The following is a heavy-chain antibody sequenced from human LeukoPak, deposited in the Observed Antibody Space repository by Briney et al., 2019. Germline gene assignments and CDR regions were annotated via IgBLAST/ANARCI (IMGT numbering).Heavy chain of an antibody. D-gene: IGHD3-22*01. J-gene: IGHJ4*02. V-gene: IGHV4-30-4*01. CDR2: IYCSGST. CDR1: GGSISSGDYY. CDR3: ASRRITMIVADY. Sequence: NPSETLSLTCTVSGGSISSGDYYWSWIRQPPGKGLEWIGYIYCSGSTYYNPSLKSRVTISVDTSKNQFSLKLSSVTAADTAVYYCASRRITMIVADYWGQGTLVTVSS.